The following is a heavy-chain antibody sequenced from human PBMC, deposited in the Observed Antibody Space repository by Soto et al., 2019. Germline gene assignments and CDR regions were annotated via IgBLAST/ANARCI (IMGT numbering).Heavy chain of an antibody. J-gene: IGHJ4*02. CDR3: VRGGGSASATLDY. Sequence: QVQLVESGGGVVQPGTSLRLSCAASGFNFGSYAMHWVRQAPGKGLEWVATIWYDGSNKYYTGPVKGRFTISRDNSKNTVFLQMNSLRAEDTAVFYCVRGGGSASATLDYWGQGTLVTVSS. CDR2: IWYDGSNK. CDR1: GFNFGSYA. D-gene: IGHD2-15*01. V-gene: IGHV3-33*01.